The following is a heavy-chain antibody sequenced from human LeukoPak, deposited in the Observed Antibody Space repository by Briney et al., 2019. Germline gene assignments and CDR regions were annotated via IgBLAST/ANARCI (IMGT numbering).Heavy chain of an antibody. CDR1: GFTFSNYG. Sequence: GGSLRLSCTASGFTFSNYGMHWVSQAPGKGLEWVAIIWFDGSNKYYADSVKGGFTISRDNSKNTLYLQMNSLRAEDTAVYYCAREGEGYYDAFDIWGQGTMVTVSS. CDR2: IWFDGSNK. D-gene: IGHD3-16*01. V-gene: IGHV3-33*01. CDR3: AREGEGYYDAFDI. J-gene: IGHJ3*02.